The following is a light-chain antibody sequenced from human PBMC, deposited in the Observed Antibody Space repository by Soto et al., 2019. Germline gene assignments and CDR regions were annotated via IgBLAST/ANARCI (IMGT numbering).Light chain of an antibody. CDR3: QTWGTGIEVI. V-gene: IGLV4-69*01. CDR2: LNSDGSH. CDR1: SGYSTYA. J-gene: IGLJ2*01. Sequence: QSVLTQSPSASASLGASVKLTCTLSSGYSTYAIAWHQQQPEKGPRYLMKLNSDGSHSKGDGIPDRFSGSSSGAERYLTISSLQSEDEADSYCQTWGTGIEVIFGGGTKLTVL.